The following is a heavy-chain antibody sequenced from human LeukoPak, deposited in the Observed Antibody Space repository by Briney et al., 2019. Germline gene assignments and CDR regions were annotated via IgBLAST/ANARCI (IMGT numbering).Heavy chain of an antibody. CDR3: ARLLNDIVVVPAARHAYYYGMDV. CDR1: GYSFTSYW. V-gene: IGHV5-51*01. J-gene: IGHJ6*02. Sequence: GESLKISCKGSGYSFTSYWIGWVRQMPGKGLEWMGIIYPGDSDTRYSPSFQGQVTISADKSISTTYLQWSSLKASDTAMYYCARLLNDIVVVPAARHAYYYGMDVWGQGTTVTVSS. CDR2: IYPGDSDT. D-gene: IGHD2-2*01.